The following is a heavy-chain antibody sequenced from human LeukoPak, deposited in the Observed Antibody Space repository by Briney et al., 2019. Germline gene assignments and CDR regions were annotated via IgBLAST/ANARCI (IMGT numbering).Heavy chain of an antibody. J-gene: IGHJ4*02. Sequence: SETLSLTCTVSDGSISYYYWTWIRQPPGKGLEWIGYIYYSGSTNYNPSLKSRVTISVDTSKNQFSLKLSSVTAADTAVYYCARHFDAWDFDYWGQGTLVTVSS. CDR2: IYYSGST. V-gene: IGHV4-59*08. D-gene: IGHD7-27*01. CDR1: DGSISYYY. CDR3: ARHFDAWDFDY.